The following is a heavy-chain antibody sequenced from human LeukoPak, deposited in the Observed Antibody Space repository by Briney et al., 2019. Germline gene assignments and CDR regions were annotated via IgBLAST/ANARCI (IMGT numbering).Heavy chain of an antibody. Sequence: SVKVSCKASGGTFSSYAISWVRQAPGQGLEWMGRIIPILGIANYAQKLQDRVTMTTDTSTSTAYMEVRGLRSDDTAVYYCARRSTLYSSGHFYFDYWGQGTLVTVSS. V-gene: IGHV1-69*04. D-gene: IGHD6-19*01. J-gene: IGHJ4*02. CDR1: GGTFSSYA. CDR3: ARRSTLYSSGHFYFDY. CDR2: IIPILGIA.